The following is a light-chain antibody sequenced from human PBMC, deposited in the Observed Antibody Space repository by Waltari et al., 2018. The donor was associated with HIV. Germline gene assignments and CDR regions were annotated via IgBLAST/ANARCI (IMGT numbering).Light chain of an antibody. V-gene: IGLV2-8*01. Sequence: QSALTQPPSASGSPAQSVSISCTGANSDVGASAFVAWYQQHPGKAPKLIIYEVHKRPSGVPDRFSGSKSGNTASLIVSGLQAEDEGDYFCTSYAGNSNFVVFGGGTKLTVL. CDR1: NSDVGASAF. J-gene: IGLJ2*01. CDR3: TSYAGNSNFVV. CDR2: EVH.